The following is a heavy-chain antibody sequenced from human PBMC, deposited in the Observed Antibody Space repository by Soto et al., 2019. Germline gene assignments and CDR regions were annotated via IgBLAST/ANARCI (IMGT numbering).Heavy chain of an antibody. D-gene: IGHD3-16*01. CDR3: AGGWRITYYYYMDV. CDR1: GGSFSGYY. Sequence: SETLSLTCAVYGGSFSGYYWSWIRQPPGKGLEWIGEINHSGSTNYNPSLKSRVTISVDTSKNQFSLKLSSVTAADTAVYYCAGGWRITYYYYMDVWGKGTTVTVSS. J-gene: IGHJ6*03. CDR2: INHSGST. V-gene: IGHV4-34*01.